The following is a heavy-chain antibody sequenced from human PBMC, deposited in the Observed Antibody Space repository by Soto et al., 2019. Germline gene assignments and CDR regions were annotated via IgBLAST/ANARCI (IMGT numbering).Heavy chain of an antibody. CDR1: GFHVGAFA. CDR2: ISVSDPFI. V-gene: IGHV3-23*01. D-gene: IGHD1-20*01. J-gene: IGHJ4*02. CDR3: TRETVAGITGLDY. Sequence: EVQLLESGGDLVQPGGYLRLSCAATGFHVGAFAVNWVRQAPGKGLEWVSGISVSDPFIYYADSVRGRFSISRDASENILYLQMNSLRVDDTALYYCTRETVAGITGLDYWGPGTLVTVSS.